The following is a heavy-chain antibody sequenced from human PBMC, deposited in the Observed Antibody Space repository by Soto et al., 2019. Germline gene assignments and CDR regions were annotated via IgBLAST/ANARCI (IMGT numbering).Heavy chain of an antibody. CDR3: ARLRSMTATGYYDFDL. Sequence: QAQLVESGGGVVQPGTSLRLSCAASGFTFSSYAMHWVRQAPGKGLEWVAVIWYYGSNKHYADSVMGRFTISRDNSNKTLSLQMNSLSAEDPAVYYCARLRSMTATGYYDFDLWGQGTLVTVSS. V-gene: IGHV3-33*01. D-gene: IGHD3-9*01. CDR2: IWYYGSNK. J-gene: IGHJ4*02. CDR1: GFTFSSYA.